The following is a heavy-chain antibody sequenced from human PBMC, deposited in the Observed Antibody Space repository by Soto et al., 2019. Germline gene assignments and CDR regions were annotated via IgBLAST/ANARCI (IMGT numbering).Heavy chain of an antibody. CDR2: ISGSGGST. CDR3: AKDGGMVRGAPQGY. J-gene: IGHJ4*02. Sequence: GGSLRLSCAASGFTFSSYAMSWVRQAPGKGLEWVSAISGSGGSTYYADSVKGRFTISRDNSKNTLYLQMNSLRAEDTAVYYCAKDGGMVRGAPQGYWGQGTLVTVSS. CDR1: GFTFSSYA. D-gene: IGHD3-10*01. V-gene: IGHV3-23*01.